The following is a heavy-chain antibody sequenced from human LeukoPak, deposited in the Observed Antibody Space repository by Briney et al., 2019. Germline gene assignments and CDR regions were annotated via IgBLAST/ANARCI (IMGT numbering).Heavy chain of an antibody. CDR3: ASTYSYDSSGYYPFDY. J-gene: IGHJ4*02. D-gene: IGHD3-22*01. V-gene: IGHV3-23*01. CDR1: GFTFSSHG. CDR2: ISSSGGET. Sequence: PGGSLRLSCVVSGFTFSSHGMSWVRQTPGTGLQWVSSISSSGGETFYADSVKGRFTVSRDNSKNTLYLQMNSLRAEDTAVYYCASTYSYDSSGYYPFDYWGQGTLVTVPS.